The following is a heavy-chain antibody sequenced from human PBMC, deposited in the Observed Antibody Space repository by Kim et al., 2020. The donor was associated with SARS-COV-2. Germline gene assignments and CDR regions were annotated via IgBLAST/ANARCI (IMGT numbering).Heavy chain of an antibody. V-gene: IGHV3-7*01. CDR3: ATGIAFDI. CDR2: GSGK. J-gene: IGHJ3*02. Sequence: GSGKNSVDSVKGPFTVSRDNAKNALYLQMHNLRPEDTAVYYCATGIAFDIWGLGTVVTVSS.